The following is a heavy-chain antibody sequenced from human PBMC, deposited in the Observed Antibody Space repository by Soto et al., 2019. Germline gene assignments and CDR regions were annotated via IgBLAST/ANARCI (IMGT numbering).Heavy chain of an antibody. CDR2: ISSSGSTI. CDR1: GFTFSSYE. Sequence: PGGSLRLSCAASGFTFSSYEMNWVRQAPGKGLEWVSYISSSGSTIYYADSVKGRFTISRDNARNSLYLQMNSLRAEDTAVYYCARTYDFWSGYSYYYGMDVWGQGTTVTVSS. J-gene: IGHJ6*02. CDR3: ARTYDFWSGYSYYYGMDV. D-gene: IGHD3-3*01. V-gene: IGHV3-48*03.